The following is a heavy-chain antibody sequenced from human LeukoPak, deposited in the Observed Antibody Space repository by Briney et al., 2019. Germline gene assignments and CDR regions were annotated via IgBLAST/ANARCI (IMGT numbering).Heavy chain of an antibody. Sequence: SETLSLTCTVSGGSITSYYWSWIRQPPGKGLEWIGYIYYSGSTNYNPSLKSRVTLSVDTSKNQFSLKLRSVTAADTAVYYCANLIVSYDALDIWGQGTMVTVSS. V-gene: IGHV4-59*01. J-gene: IGHJ3*02. CDR2: IYYSGST. D-gene: IGHD5/OR15-5a*01. CDR3: ANLIVSYDALDI. CDR1: GGSITSYY.